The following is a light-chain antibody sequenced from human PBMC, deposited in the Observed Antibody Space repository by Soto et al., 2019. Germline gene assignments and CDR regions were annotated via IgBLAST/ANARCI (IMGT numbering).Light chain of an antibody. V-gene: IGKV3-15*01. CDR2: ATS. J-gene: IGKJ2*01. CDR1: QSVSSN. CDR3: QQYNTWPPMYT. Sequence: EIVLTQSPATLSVSPGERATLSCRASQSVSSNLVWYQQKPGQAPRLLFYATSTRATGIPARFSGSGSGTEFTLTISSLQSEDFAVYYCQQYNTWPPMYTFGQGTKLEIK.